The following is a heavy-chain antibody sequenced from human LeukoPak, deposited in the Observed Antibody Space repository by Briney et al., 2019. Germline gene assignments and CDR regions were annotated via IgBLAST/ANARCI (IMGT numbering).Heavy chain of an antibody. Sequence: SETLSLTCTFSGYSISSGYYWGWIRQPPGKGLEWIGSIYHSGSTYYNPSLKSRVTISVDTSKNQFSLKLSSVTAADTAVYYCAGVKSSLPAFDHWGQGTMVTVSS. D-gene: IGHD6-13*01. J-gene: IGHJ3*01. CDR2: IYHSGST. V-gene: IGHV4-38-2*02. CDR3: AGVKSSLPAFDH. CDR1: GYSISSGYY.